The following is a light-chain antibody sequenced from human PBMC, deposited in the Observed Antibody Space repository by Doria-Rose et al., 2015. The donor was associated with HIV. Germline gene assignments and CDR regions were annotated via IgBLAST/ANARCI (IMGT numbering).Light chain of an antibody. CDR2: WAS. Sequence: DIRLTQSPESLGMSLGERATINCKSNQSLLYTSKYYLAWYQQKPGQPPKLLIYWASTRQSGVPARFSGSRAATDFTLAISSLEAEDVAVYYCHQYYDTPSFGPGTTVYIK. J-gene: IGKJ3*01. CDR1: QSLLYTSKYY. CDR3: HQYYDTPS. V-gene: IGKV4-1*01.